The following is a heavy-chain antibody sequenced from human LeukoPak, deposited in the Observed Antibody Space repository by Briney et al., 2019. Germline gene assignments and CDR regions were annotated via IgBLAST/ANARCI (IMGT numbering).Heavy chain of an antibody. CDR2: IRSKAYGGTT. D-gene: IGHD1-26*01. V-gene: IGHV3-49*04. CDR1: GFTFSSYA. Sequence: GGSLRLSCAASGFTFSSYAMSWVRQAPGKGLEWVGFIRSKAYGGTTEYAASVKGRFTISRDDSKSIAYLQMNSLKTEDTAVYYCTRDPPSGSYYNYFDYWGQGTLVTVSS. CDR3: TRDPPSGSYYNYFDY. J-gene: IGHJ4*02.